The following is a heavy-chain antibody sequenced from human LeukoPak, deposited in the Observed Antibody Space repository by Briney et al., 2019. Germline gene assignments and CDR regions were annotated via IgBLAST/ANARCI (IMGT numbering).Heavy chain of an antibody. Sequence: SETLSLTCTVSGGSISRGDYYWSWIRQPPGKGLEWIGYIYYSGSTYYNPSLKSRVTISVDTSKNQFSLKLSSVTAADTAVYYCARGSGSGSYSDWGQGTLVTVSS. CDR2: IYYSGST. V-gene: IGHV4-30-4*01. CDR1: GGSISRGDYY. D-gene: IGHD1-26*01. J-gene: IGHJ4*02. CDR3: ARGSGSGSYSD.